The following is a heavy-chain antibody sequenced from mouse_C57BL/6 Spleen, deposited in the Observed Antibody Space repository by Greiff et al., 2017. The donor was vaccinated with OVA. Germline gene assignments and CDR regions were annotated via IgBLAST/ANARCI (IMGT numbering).Heavy chain of an antibody. CDR3: TRDYDYVAWFAY. J-gene: IGHJ3*01. Sequence: QVQLKESGAELVRPGASVTLSCKASGYTFTDYEMHWVKQTPVHGLEWIGAIDPETGGTAYNQKFKGKAILTADKSSSTAYMELRSLTSEDSAVYYCTRDYDYVAWFAYWGQGTLVTVSA. CDR1: GYTFTDYE. D-gene: IGHD2-4*01. V-gene: IGHV1-15*01. CDR2: IDPETGGT.